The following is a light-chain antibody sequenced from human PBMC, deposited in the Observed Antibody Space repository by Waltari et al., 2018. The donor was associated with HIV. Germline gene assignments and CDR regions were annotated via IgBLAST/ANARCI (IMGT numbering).Light chain of an antibody. Sequence: EIVMTQSLATLSVSPGERATLSCRASQSVDDHLAWYQHKPGQAPRLLIYGASTRATGIPARFSGSGSGTDFTLTINSLQSEDFAVYYCQQYNNWPPAYTFGQGTKLEIK. CDR3: QQYNNWPPAYT. V-gene: IGKV3-15*01. CDR1: QSVDDH. CDR2: GAS. J-gene: IGKJ2*01.